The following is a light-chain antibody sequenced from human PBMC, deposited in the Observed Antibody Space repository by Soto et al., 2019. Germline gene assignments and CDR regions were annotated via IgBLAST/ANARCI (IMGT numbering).Light chain of an antibody. V-gene: IGLV2-14*03. Sequence: QSVLTQPASVSGSPGQSITISCTGTSSDVGGYNYVSWYQQHPGKAPKLLIYDVSNRPSGVSNRFSGSKSGNTASLTISGLQAEDEADYYCCSYTSSSPFVFGGGTKLTVL. CDR1: SSDVGGYNY. CDR2: DVS. J-gene: IGLJ2*01. CDR3: CSYTSSSPFV.